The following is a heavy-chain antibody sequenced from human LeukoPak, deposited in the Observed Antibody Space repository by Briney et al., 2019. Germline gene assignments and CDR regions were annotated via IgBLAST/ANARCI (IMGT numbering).Heavy chain of an antibody. CDR1: GGSISSYY. J-gene: IGHJ6*02. CDR3: ARGGGIAAAEHYYYGMDV. D-gene: IGHD6-13*01. CDR2: IYYSGST. V-gene: IGHV4-59*01. Sequence: SETLSLTCTVSGGSISSYYWSWIRQPPGKGLEWIGYIYYSGSTNYNPSLKSRVTISVDTSKNQFSLKLSSVTAADTAVYYCARGGGIAAAEHYYYGMDVWGQGTTVTVSS.